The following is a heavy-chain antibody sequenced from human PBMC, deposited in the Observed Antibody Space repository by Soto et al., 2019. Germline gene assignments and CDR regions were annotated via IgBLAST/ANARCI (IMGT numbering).Heavy chain of an antibody. CDR1: GYSFSTYW. J-gene: IGHJ4*02. V-gene: IGHV5-51*01. CDR2: IYPGDSDT. CDR3: ARHSLATQPGDY. Sequence: PGESLKISCKASGYSFSTYWIAWVRQRPGKGLDWMGIIYPGDSDTRYSPSFQGQVTISVDNSIDTAYLEWTTLRASDSAMYYWARHSLATQPGDYWGQGTRVTVSS. D-gene: IGHD5-12*01.